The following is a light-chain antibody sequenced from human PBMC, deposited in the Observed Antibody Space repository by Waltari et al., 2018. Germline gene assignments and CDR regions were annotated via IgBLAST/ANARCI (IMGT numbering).Light chain of an antibody. V-gene: IGLV1-44*01. Sequence: QSVLTQPPSASETPGQRVPIPFSGSSSNIGDTVVNCDQQLPGKAPKRLIYRNDQRPSGVPDRFSASKSGTSASLAISGLQSEDEADYYCAAWDDRMNGHWVFGGGTKVTVL. CDR1: SSNIGDTV. CDR2: RND. CDR3: AAWDDRMNGHWV. J-gene: IGLJ3*02.